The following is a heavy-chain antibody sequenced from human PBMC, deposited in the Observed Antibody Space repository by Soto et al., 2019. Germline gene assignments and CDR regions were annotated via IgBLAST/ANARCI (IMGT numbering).Heavy chain of an antibody. J-gene: IGHJ4*02. V-gene: IGHV4-61*08. CDR2: IYYSGST. Sequence: SETLSLTCTVSGGSISSGDYYWSWIRQPPGKGLEWIGYIYYSGSTNYNPSLKSRVTISVDTSKNQFSLKLSSVTAADTAVYYCARASYYYDSSGYLYYFDYWGQGTLVTVSS. CDR3: ARASYYYDSSGYLYYFDY. CDR1: GGSISSGDYY. D-gene: IGHD3-22*01.